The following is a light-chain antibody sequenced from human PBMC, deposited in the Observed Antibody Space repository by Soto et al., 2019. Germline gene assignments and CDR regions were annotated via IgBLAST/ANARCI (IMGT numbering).Light chain of an antibody. CDR2: RAS. CDR3: QHYNTYWT. CDR1: QNIGNW. Sequence: DIQMTQSPSTLSASVGDRVTINCRASQNIGNWLAWYQQKPGKAPKLLIYRASSLESGVPSRFSGSGSGTEFTLTISSLQPDDFATYYCQHYNTYWTFGQGTKVEIK. V-gene: IGKV1-5*03. J-gene: IGKJ1*01.